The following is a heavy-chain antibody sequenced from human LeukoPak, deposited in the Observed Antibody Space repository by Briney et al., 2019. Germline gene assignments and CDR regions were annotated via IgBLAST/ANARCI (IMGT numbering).Heavy chain of an antibody. J-gene: IGHJ6*03. CDR1: GASVSRNW. V-gene: IGHV4-4*02. CDR2: IHHSGGT. CDR3: ARHGPYYYYYYMDV. Sequence: SETLSLTCTVSGASVSRNWWSWVRQPPGKGLEWIGEIHHSGGTNYNPSLKSRVTMSLDNSNNHFSLKLSSVTAADTAVYYCARHGPYYYYYYMDVWGKGTTVTVSS. D-gene: IGHD3/OR15-3a*01.